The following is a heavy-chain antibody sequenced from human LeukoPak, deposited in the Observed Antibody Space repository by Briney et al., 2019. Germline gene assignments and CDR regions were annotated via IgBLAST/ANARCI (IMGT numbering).Heavy chain of an antibody. CDR2: INWNGGST. CDR1: GFTFDDYG. J-gene: IGHJ4*02. Sequence: GGSLRLSCAASGFTFDDYGMSWVRQAPGKGLEWVSGINWNGGSTGYADSVKGRFTISRDNSKNTLYLQMNSLRAEDTAVYYCAKSGDDYGDYYWGQGTLVTVSS. V-gene: IGHV3-20*04. CDR3: AKSGDDYGDYY. D-gene: IGHD4-17*01.